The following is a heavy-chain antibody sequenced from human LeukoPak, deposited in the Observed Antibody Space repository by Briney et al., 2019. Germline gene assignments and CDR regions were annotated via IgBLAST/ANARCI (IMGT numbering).Heavy chain of an antibody. CDR2: IYHSGST. J-gene: IGHJ2*01. CDR3: ARLVLTGYYNAASWFFDL. V-gene: IGHV4-30-2*01. CDR1: GGSISSGGYS. Sequence: SETLSLTCAVSGGSISSGGYSWSWIRQPPGKGLEWIGYIYHSGSTYYNPSLKSRVTISVDRSKSQFSLKLSSVTAADTAVYYCARLVLTGYYNAASWFFDLWGRGTLVTVSS. D-gene: IGHD3-9*01.